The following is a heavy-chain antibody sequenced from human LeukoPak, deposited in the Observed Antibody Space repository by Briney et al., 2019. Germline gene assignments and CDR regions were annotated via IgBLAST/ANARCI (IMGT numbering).Heavy chain of an antibody. CDR1: GGSIRSSYY. J-gene: IGHJ5*02. D-gene: IGHD2-2*01. CDR3: AGQLLSWFDP. CDR2: IHYSGST. V-gene: IGHV4-39*01. Sequence: SETLSLTCTVSGGSIRSSYYWGWIRQPPGKGLEWIGSIHYSGSTYYNPSLKSRVTISVDTSKNQFSLKLSSVTAADTAVYYCAGQLLSWFDPWGQGTLVTVSS.